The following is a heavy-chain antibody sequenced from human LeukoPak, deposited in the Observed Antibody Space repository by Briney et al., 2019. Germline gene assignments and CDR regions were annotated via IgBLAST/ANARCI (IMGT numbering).Heavy chain of an antibody. CDR3: AKGPLTEVAGTTWDY. Sequence: GGSLRLSCAASGFTFSTYAMSWVRQAPGKGLEWVSAISGSGGSTYYADSVKGRFTISRDNSKNTLYLQMNSLRAEDTAVYYCAKGPLTEVAGTTWDYWGQGTLVTVSS. CDR1: GFTFSTYA. CDR2: ISGSGGST. J-gene: IGHJ4*02. V-gene: IGHV3-23*01. D-gene: IGHD6-19*01.